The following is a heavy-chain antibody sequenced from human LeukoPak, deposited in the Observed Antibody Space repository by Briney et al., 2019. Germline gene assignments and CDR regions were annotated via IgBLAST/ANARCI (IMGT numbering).Heavy chain of an antibody. D-gene: IGHD1-26*01. CDR1: GYTFTDYY. V-gene: IGHV1-2*02. J-gene: IGHJ4*02. CDR3: ARVYVITQYSGSPYYFDS. CDR2: INPNGGGT. Sequence: GASVKVSCKSSGYTFTDYYMHWVRQAPEQGLEWVGWINPNGGGTDYAQKFQGRVTVTRDTSISTAYMELGRLRSDDTAVYYCARVYVITQYSGSPYYFDSWGQGTLVTVSS.